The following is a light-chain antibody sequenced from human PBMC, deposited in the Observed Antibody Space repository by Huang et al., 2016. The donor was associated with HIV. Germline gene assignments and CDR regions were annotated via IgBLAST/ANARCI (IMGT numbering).Light chain of an antibody. CDR2: AAS. CDR3: QQTYNTPDT. Sequence: DIQMTQSPSSLSASVGDRVTITCRASQSITTFLNWYQQKPGKAPNLLLYAASSLQSGVPSRFSGSGSGTDFTLTISSLQSEDFATYYCQQTYNTPDTFGRGTKLEIK. V-gene: IGKV1-39*01. J-gene: IGKJ2*01. CDR1: QSITTF.